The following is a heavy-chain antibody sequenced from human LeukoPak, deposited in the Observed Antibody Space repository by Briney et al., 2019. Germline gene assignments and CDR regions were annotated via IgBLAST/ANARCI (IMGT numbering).Heavy chain of an antibody. Sequence: GGSLRLSCAASGFTFSSYSMNWVRQAPGKGLEWVSSISSSSSYIYYADSVKGRFTTSRDNAKNSLYLQMNSLRAEDTAVYYCARERMVHGFDYWGQGTLVTVSS. CDR3: ARERMVHGFDY. CDR2: ISSSSSYI. V-gene: IGHV3-21*01. CDR1: GFTFSSYS. J-gene: IGHJ4*02. D-gene: IGHD3-10*01.